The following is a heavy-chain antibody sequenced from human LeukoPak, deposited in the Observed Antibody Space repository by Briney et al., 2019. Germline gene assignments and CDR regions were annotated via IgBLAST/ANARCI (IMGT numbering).Heavy chain of an antibody. CDR1: GFTVSSNH. J-gene: IGHJ4*02. CDR2: IYSSGKT. Sequence: GGSLRLSCAASGFTVSSNHISWVRQAPGKGLEWVSVIYSSGKTYYADSVKGRFTISRDNSKNTLYLQMNSPRAEDTAVYYCARAAGEIYYYDSSGYYPFDYWGQGTLVTVSS. V-gene: IGHV3-66*01. D-gene: IGHD3-22*01. CDR3: ARAAGEIYYYDSSGYYPFDY.